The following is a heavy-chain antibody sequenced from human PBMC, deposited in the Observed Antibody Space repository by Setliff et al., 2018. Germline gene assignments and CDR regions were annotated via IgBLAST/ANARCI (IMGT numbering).Heavy chain of an antibody. V-gene: IGHV4-34*01. Sequence: SETLSLTCAVYGGSFSGYYWSWIRQPPGKGLEWIGEINHSGSSDYNPSLKSRVTISVDTSKNQFSLNLSSVTAADTAVYYCARGPRYSGSYYVNYWGQGTLVTV. CDR1: GGSFSGYY. J-gene: IGHJ4*02. CDR3: ARGPRYSGSYYVNY. D-gene: IGHD1-26*01. CDR2: INHSGSS.